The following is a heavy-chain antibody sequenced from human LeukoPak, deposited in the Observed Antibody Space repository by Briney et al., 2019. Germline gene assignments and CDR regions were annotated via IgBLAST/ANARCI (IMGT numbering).Heavy chain of an antibody. D-gene: IGHD6-19*01. J-gene: IGHJ4*02. CDR2: ISNNGGSP. Sequence: GGSPRLSCSASGFTFSSYAMHWVRQAPGKGLEHVSGISNNGGSPYYADSVKGRFTISRDNSKNTLSLQTSSLRPEDTAVYYCVKDGGAAGSGWRFDYWGQGTQVSVSS. CDR1: GFTFSSYA. CDR3: VKDGGAAGSGWRFDY. V-gene: IGHV3-64D*06.